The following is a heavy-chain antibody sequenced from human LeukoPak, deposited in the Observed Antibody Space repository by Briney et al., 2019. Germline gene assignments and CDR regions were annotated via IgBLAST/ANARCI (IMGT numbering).Heavy chain of an antibody. CDR3: ARHGGTLDYFDS. D-gene: IGHD1-26*01. CDR1: NGSISTYY. CDR2: IYYGGTT. J-gene: IGHJ4*02. V-gene: IGHV4-59*08. Sequence: PSETLSLTCSVSNGSISTYYWSWIRQSPGKRLEWIGYIYYGGTTSYNPSLKRRVTISVHSPKNHFSLRLTSLTAADTALYYCARHGGTLDYFDSWGPGSLVIVSS.